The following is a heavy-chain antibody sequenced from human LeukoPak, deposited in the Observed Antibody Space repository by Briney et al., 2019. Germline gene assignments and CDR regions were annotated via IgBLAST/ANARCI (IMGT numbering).Heavy chain of an antibody. J-gene: IGHJ6*03. CDR2: IHYSGTT. CDR3: ARGLDYYYYYMDV. CDR1: GGSISSYY. Sequence: SETLSLTCTVSGGSISSYYWSWIRQPPGKGLEWIGYIHYSGTTNYNPSLKSRVTISVDTSKNQFSLKLSSVTAADTAVYYCARGLDYYYYYMDVWGKGTTVTVSS. V-gene: IGHV4-59*12.